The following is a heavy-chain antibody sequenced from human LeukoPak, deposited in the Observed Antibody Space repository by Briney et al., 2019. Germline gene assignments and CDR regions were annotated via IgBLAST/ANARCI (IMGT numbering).Heavy chain of an antibody. D-gene: IGHD3-22*01. CDR1: GFTFSSYG. V-gene: IGHV3-33*01. CDR2: IWYDGSNK. CDR3: ARSSDYDSPGALDY. J-gene: IGHJ4*02. Sequence: GGSLRLSCAASGFTFSSYGMHWVRQAPGKGLEWVAVIWYDGSNKYYADSVKGRFTISRDNSKNTLYVQMNSLRAEDTAVYYCARSSDYDSPGALDYWGQGTLVTVSS.